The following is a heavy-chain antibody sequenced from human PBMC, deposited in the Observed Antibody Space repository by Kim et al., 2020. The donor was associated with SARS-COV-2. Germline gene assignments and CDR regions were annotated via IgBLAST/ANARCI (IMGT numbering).Heavy chain of an antibody. Sequence: ASVKVSCKASGYTFTSYGISWVRQAPGQGLEWMGWISAYNGNTNYAQKLQGRVTMTTDTSTSTAYMELRSLRSDDTAVYYCARDSSGWPLWGMDVWGQGTTVTVSS. D-gene: IGHD6-19*01. CDR2: ISAYNGNT. V-gene: IGHV1-18*01. J-gene: IGHJ6*02. CDR3: ARDSSGWPLWGMDV. CDR1: GYTFTSYG.